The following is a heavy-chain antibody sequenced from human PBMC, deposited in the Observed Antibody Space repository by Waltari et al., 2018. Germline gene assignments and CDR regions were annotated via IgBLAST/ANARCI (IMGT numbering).Heavy chain of an antibody. CDR1: GFTFSSYA. CDR2: IYSGGSST. V-gene: IGHV3-23*03. D-gene: IGHD3-22*01. Sequence: EVQLLESGGGLVQPGGSLRLSCAASGFTFSSYAMSWVRQAPGKGLEWVSVIYSGGSSTYYADSVKGRFTISRDNSKNTRYLQMNSRRAEDTAVYYCAKAGGAYYYDSSGIYYYMDVWGKGTTVTVSS. CDR3: AKAGGAYYYDSSGIYYYMDV. J-gene: IGHJ6*03.